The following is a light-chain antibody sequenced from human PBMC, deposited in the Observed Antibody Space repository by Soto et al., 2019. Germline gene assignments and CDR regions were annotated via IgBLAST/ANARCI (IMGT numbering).Light chain of an antibody. V-gene: IGLV1-40*01. Sequence: QSVLTQPPSVSGAPGQRVSISCTGSTSNIGAPYDVHWYQHLPGTAPKLLIYGDNNRPSGVPDRFSGSKSGTSASLAITRLQAEDEADYYCQSYDISLHNYVFGTGTKGTLL. J-gene: IGLJ1*01. CDR2: GDN. CDR1: TSNIGAPYD. CDR3: QSYDISLHNYV.